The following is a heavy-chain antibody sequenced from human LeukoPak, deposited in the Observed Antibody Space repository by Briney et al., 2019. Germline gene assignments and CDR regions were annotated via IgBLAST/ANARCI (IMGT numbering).Heavy chain of an antibody. V-gene: IGHV1-8*01. CDR3: ARGDY. Sequence: GASVKVSCRASGYTFTNYDINWVRQATGQGLEWMGWMNSDSGNTGYGQKFQGRVTLTRDTSISTAYMGLSGLRSEDTAVYYCARGDYWGQGTLVTVSS. J-gene: IGHJ4*02. CDR2: MNSDSGNT. CDR1: GYTFTNYD.